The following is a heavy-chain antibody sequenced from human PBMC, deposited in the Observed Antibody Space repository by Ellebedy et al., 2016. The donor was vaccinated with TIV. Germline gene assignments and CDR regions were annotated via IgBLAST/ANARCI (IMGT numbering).Heavy chain of an antibody. CDR1: GGSMISVDHY. CDR3: ARGGGDRPHALDV. J-gene: IGHJ3*01. Sequence: MPSETLSLTCTVSGGSMISVDHYWSWVRQPPGKGLEWIGYLYYSGTTYYNPSLKHRLTVSIDQSKGQVSLKLASVTAADTAVYYCARGGGDRPHALDVWGQGTMVTVSS. D-gene: IGHD3-10*01. V-gene: IGHV4-30-4*01. CDR2: LYYSGTT.